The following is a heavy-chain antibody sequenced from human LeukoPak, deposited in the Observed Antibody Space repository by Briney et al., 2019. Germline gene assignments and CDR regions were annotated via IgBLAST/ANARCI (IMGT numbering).Heavy chain of an antibody. Sequence: GGSLRLSCAASGFTFSSHGMPWVRQAPGKGLEWVAAIRNDGSHKYYGDSVKGRLTISRDNSKDTLYLQINSLRPEDTAVYYCAKDRLTEAYGMEVWGQGTTVTVSS. V-gene: IGHV3-30*18. J-gene: IGHJ6*02. CDR1: GFTFSSHG. CDR3: AKDRLTEAYGMEV. CDR2: IRNDGSHK.